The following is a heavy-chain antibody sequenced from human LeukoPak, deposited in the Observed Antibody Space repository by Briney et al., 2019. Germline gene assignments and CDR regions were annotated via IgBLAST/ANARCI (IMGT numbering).Heavy chain of an antibody. CDR2: IYYSGST. V-gene: IGHV4-39*01. CDR3: ARRRRFGELWEGHFDY. Sequence: PSETLSLTCTVSGGSISSSSYYWGWIRQPPGKGLEWIGSIYYSGSTYYNPSLKSRVTISVDTSKNQFSLKLSSVTAADTAVYYCARRRRFGELWEGHFDYWGQGTLVTVSS. D-gene: IGHD3-10*01. CDR1: GGSISSSSYY. J-gene: IGHJ4*02.